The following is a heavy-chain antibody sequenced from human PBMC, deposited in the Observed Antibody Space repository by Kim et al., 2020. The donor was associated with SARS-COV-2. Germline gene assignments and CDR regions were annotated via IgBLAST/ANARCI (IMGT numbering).Heavy chain of an antibody. CDR1: GFTFTTYA. CDR3: AKDLDSSGYHPFDY. Sequence: GGSLRLSCAASGFTFTTYAMSWVRQAPGKGLEWVSAFSGSGGSIYYADSVKGRFTISRDNAKNTVYMQMNSLRPEDTAVYYCAKDLDSSGYHPFDYWGQGTLVTVSS. J-gene: IGHJ4*02. CDR2: FSGSGGSI. D-gene: IGHD3-22*01. V-gene: IGHV3-23*01.